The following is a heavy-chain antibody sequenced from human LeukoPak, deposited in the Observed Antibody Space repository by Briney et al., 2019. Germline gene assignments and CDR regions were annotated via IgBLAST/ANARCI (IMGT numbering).Heavy chain of an antibody. J-gene: IGHJ4*02. CDR3: ARDGQGSGKTYDY. V-gene: IGHV1-2*02. Sequence: ASVKVSCKASGYTFTDYYMHWVRQAPGQGLEWMGWINPKSGGTNYAQQYQGGVTMTRDTSIRTAYMELSSLGPDDTAVYFCARDGQGSGKTYDYWGQGTLVTVSS. CDR1: GYTFTDYY. D-gene: IGHD1-1*01. CDR2: INPKSGGT.